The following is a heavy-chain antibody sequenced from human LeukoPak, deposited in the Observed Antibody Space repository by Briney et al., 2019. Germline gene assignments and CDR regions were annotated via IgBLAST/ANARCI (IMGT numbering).Heavy chain of an antibody. V-gene: IGHV4-59*08. Sequence: PSETLSLTCTVSGGSISSYYWSWIRQPPGKGLEWIGYIYYSGSTNYNPSLKSRVTISVDTSKNQFSLKLSSVTAADTAVYYCASQEEIAHPGAFDIWGQGTMVTVSS. CDR1: GGSISSYY. CDR3: ASQEEIAHPGAFDI. CDR2: IYYSGST. J-gene: IGHJ3*02. D-gene: IGHD5-24*01.